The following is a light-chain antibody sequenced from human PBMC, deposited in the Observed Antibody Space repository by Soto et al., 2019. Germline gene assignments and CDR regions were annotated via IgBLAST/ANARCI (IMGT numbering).Light chain of an antibody. CDR3: QSYDSSLSGYV. Sequence: QSVPTPPPSVSGSTGQRVTISCTKSSSNIGAGYDVHWYQQLPGTAPKLLIYGNSNRPSGVPDRFSGSKSGTSASLAITGLQAEDETDYYCQSYDSSLSGYVFGTGTKVTVL. J-gene: IGLJ1*01. CDR2: GNS. CDR1: SSNIGAGYD. V-gene: IGLV1-40*01.